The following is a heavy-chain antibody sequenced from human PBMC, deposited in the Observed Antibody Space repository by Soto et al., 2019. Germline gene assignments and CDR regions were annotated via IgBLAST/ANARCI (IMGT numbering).Heavy chain of an antibody. D-gene: IGHD6-13*01. J-gene: IGHJ4*02. CDR1: GGTFSSYA. Sequence: ASVKVSCKASGGTFSSYAISWVRQAPGQGLEWMGGIIPIFGTANCAQKFQGRVTITADESTSTAYMELSSLRSEDTAVYYCARDAAAGTFDYWGQGTRVTVSS. CDR3: ARDAAAGTFDY. CDR2: IIPIFGTA. V-gene: IGHV1-69*13.